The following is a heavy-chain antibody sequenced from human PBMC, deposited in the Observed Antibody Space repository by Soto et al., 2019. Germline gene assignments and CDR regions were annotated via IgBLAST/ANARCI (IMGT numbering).Heavy chain of an antibody. J-gene: IGHJ5*02. CDR2: IYYSGST. Sequence: QVQLQESGPGLVKPSETLSLTCTVSGGSISSYYWSWIRQPPGKGLEWIGYIYYSGSTNYNPSLKSRVTIPVDTSKNQFSLKLSSVTAADTAVYYCARHVHDYGDYRVELFDPWGQGTLVTVSS. CDR3: ARHVHDYGDYRVELFDP. CDR1: GGSISSYY. D-gene: IGHD4-17*01. V-gene: IGHV4-59*08.